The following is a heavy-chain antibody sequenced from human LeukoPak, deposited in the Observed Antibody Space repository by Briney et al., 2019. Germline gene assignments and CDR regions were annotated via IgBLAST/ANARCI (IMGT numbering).Heavy chain of an antibody. V-gene: IGHV3-49*03. D-gene: IGHD3-22*01. J-gene: IGHJ4*02. Sequence: GGSLRLSCTASGFTFGDYAMSWFRQAPGKGLEWVGFIRSKAYGGTTEYAASVKGRFTISRDDSKSIAYLQMNSLKTEDTAVYYCTRDGEIGYDSSGYHPKDGDYWGQGTLVTVSS. CDR2: IRSKAYGGTT. CDR3: TRDGEIGYDSSGYHPKDGDY. CDR1: GFTFGDYA.